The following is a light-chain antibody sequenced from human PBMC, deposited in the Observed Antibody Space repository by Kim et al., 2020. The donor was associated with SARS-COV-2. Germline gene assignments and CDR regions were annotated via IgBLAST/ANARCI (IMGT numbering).Light chain of an antibody. CDR1: LSVYNW. CDR3: QQYNAYPHT. CDR2: DAS. Sequence: ASVGDRVTITWRASLSVYNWMAWDQYKPGKAPKLLMYDASTLESGIPSRFSGSGYGTEFILTINSLHPDDFATYYCQQYNAYPHTFGQGTKVDIK. V-gene: IGKV1-5*01. J-gene: IGKJ2*01.